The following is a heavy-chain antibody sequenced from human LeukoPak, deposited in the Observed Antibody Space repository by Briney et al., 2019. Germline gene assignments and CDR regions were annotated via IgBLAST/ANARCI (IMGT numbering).Heavy chain of an antibody. V-gene: IGHV1-8*01. D-gene: IGHD2-2*01. CDR2: MNPNSGNT. CDR1: GYTFTSYD. J-gene: IGHJ5*02. Sequence: GASVKVSCKASGYTFTSYDINWVRQATGQGLEWMGWMNPNSGNTGYAQKFQGRVTMTRNTSISTAYMELSSLRSEDTAVYYCAAAGPHCSSTSCRGQFDPWGQGTPVTVSS. CDR3: AAAGPHCSSTSCRGQFDP.